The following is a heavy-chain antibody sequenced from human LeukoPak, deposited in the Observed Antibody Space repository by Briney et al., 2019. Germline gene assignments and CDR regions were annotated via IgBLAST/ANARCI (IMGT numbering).Heavy chain of an antibody. CDR3: ARCKKFSSSWYDY. CDR1: GGSISSYY. CDR2: IYYSGST. V-gene: IGHV4-59*01. D-gene: IGHD6-13*01. Sequence: SETLSLTCTVSGGSISSYYWSWIRQPPGKGLEWIGYIYYSGSTNYNPSLKGRVTISVDTSKNQFSLKLSSVTAADTAVYYCARCKKFSSSWYDYWGQGTLVTASS. J-gene: IGHJ4*02.